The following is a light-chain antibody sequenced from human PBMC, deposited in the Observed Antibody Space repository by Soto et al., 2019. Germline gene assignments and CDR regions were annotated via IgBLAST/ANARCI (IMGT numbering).Light chain of an antibody. V-gene: IGKV1-39*01. J-gene: IGKJ3*01. Sequence: IQMTQSPSSVSASVGDRVNITFHASQDISNYLNWYQQKPGKAPKLLIYSATSLQSGVPSRFSGSGSGTDFALTISSLQPEDFATYYCQQSYNTPFTGGPGTTGDLK. CDR3: QQSYNTPFT. CDR2: SAT. CDR1: QDISNY.